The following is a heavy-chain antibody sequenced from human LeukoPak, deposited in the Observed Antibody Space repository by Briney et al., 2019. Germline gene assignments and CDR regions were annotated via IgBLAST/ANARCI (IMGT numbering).Heavy chain of an antibody. J-gene: IGHJ6*03. CDR1: GFTFGNYG. D-gene: IGHD3-10*01. CDR2: IGGRGGHNT. CDR3: AKGGTMVRGVPYYYYYYMDV. V-gene: IGHV3-23*01. Sequence: GGSLRLSCAASGFTFGNYGMNWVRQAPGKGLEWVSGIGGRGGHNTYCAASVKGRFTISRDNSKNTLYLQMNSLRAEDTAVYYCAKGGTMVRGVPYYYYYYMDVWGKGTTVTISS.